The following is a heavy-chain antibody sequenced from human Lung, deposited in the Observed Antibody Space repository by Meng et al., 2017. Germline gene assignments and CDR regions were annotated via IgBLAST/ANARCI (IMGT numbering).Heavy chain of an antibody. J-gene: IGHJ4*02. CDR2: LGAHDGDR. CDR3: ARGTPGRSYSDF. Sequence: QVHPVQSGAEVKKPGASVKVSCKSSDYTFTGSGVSWVRQAPGQGLEWMAWLGAHDGDRSHAPRFQGRVTVTADRLTATSFMELRNLRYDDTAVYYCARGTPGRSYSDFWGQGTLVTVSS. V-gene: IGHV1-18*04. D-gene: IGHD3-10*01. CDR1: DYTFTGSG.